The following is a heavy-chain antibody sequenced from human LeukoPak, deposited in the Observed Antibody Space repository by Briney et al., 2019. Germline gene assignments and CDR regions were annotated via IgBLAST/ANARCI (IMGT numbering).Heavy chain of an antibody. CDR3: ARDMSPWETRNPDAFDI. D-gene: IGHD1-14*01. CDR1: GISVSSNY. CDR2: IYGGGST. Sequence: GGSLRLSCAASGISVSSNYMNWVRQAPGKGLEWVSVIYGGGSTYYADSVKGRFTISRDNSKNTLYLHMNSLRAEDTAVYYCARDMSPWETRNPDAFDIWGQGTMVTVSS. J-gene: IGHJ3*02. V-gene: IGHV3-53*01.